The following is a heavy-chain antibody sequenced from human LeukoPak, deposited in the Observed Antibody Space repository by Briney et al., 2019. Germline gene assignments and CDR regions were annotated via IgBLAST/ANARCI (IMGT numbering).Heavy chain of an antibody. V-gene: IGHV4-59*01. CDR3: VRGNYDSRGYSNAFDI. J-gene: IGHJ3*02. CDR1: GAAISSSY. CDR2: IYYSGST. Sequence: SETLSLTCTVPGAAISSSYWSWIRQPPTKRLEWIGFIYYSGSTNSNPSLKSRVTLSADTFKNQFSLKLSSVTAADTAIYYCVRGNYDSRGYSNAFDIWGQGAKVTVSS. D-gene: IGHD3-22*01.